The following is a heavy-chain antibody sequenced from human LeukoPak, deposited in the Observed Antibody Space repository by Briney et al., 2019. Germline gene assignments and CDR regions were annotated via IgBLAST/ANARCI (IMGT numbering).Heavy chain of an antibody. CDR1: GFTFGDYA. CDR3: TREWDYGDGYFDY. D-gene: IGHD4-17*01. V-gene: IGHV3-49*04. Sequence: GGSLRLSCTASGFTFGDYAMSWVRQAPGKGLEWVGFIRSKAYGGTTEYAASVKGRFTISRDDSKSIAYLQMNSLKTEDTAVYYCTREWDYGDGYFDYWGQGTLVTVSS. CDR2: IRSKAYGGTT. J-gene: IGHJ4*02.